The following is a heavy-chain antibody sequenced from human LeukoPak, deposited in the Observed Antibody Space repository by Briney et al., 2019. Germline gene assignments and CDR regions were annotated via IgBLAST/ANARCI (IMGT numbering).Heavy chain of an antibody. CDR2: INPNSGGT. D-gene: IGHD3-10*01. J-gene: IGHJ4*02. Sequence: GASVKVSCKASGYTFTGYYMHWVRQAPGQGLEWMGWINPNSGGTNYAQKFQGRVTMTRDTSISTAYMELSRLRSDDTAVYYCARVYYYGSGSQGGFDYWGQGTLVTVSS. CDR3: ARVYYYGSGSQGGFDY. V-gene: IGHV1-2*02. CDR1: GYTFTGYY.